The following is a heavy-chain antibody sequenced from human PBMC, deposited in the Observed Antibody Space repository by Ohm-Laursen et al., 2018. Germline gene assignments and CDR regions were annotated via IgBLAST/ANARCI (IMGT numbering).Heavy chain of an antibody. J-gene: IGHJ4*02. D-gene: IGHD2-2*01. CDR2: ISAYNGNT. Sequence: ASVKVSCKASGYTFTGYYMHWVRQAPGQGLGWMGWISAYNGNTNYAQKLQGRVTMTTDTSTSTAYMELRSLRSDDTAVYYCASRRYCSSTSCRGFYWGQGTLVTVSS. CDR3: ASRRYCSSTSCRGFY. CDR1: GYTFTGYY. V-gene: IGHV1-18*04.